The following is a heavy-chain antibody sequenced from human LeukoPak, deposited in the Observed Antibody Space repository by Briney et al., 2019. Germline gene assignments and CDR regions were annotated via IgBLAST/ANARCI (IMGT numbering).Heavy chain of an antibody. CDR3: ARTGDCSSTSCYDTFDI. J-gene: IGHJ3*02. CDR1: GGSISSYY. Sequence: SETLSLTCTVSGGSISSYYWSWIRQPPGKGLEWIGYIYYSGSTNYNPSLKSRVTISVDMSKNQFSLNLYSVTAADTAVYYCARTGDCSSTSCYDTFDIWGQGTMVTVSS. V-gene: IGHV4-59*08. CDR2: IYYSGST. D-gene: IGHD2-2*01.